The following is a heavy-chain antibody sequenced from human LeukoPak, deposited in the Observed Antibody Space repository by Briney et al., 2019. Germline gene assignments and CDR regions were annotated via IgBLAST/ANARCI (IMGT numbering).Heavy chain of an antibody. V-gene: IGHV5-51*01. Sequence: GESLEISCQGSGSLFTSYWIGWVRQLPGKGLEGMGIIYPGDSDTRYSPSFQGRVTISADKSISTAYLQWSSLKASDTAMYYCARRNSSGWHRGGAFDIWGQGTMVTVSS. CDR1: GSLFTSYW. CDR3: ARRNSSGWHRGGAFDI. J-gene: IGHJ3*02. CDR2: IYPGDSDT. D-gene: IGHD6-19*01.